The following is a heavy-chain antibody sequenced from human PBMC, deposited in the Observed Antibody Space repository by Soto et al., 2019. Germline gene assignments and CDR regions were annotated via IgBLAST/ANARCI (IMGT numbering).Heavy chain of an antibody. J-gene: IGHJ4*02. CDR2: ISAYSGDT. CDR3: ARSNRDYAGNDAY. Sequence: QVQLVQSGAEVKEPGASVRVSCKSSGYTFTSHGITWVRQAPGQGLELVGWISAYSGDTNYAQKFQGRVTMTTDTFTSTAYMDLRSLTSDDTAVYYCARSNRDYAGNDAYWGQGTLVTVSS. D-gene: IGHD4-17*01. V-gene: IGHV1-18*01. CDR1: GYTFTSHG.